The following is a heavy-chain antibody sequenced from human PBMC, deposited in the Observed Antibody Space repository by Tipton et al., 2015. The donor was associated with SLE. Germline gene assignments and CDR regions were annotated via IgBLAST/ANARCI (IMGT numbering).Heavy chain of an antibody. Sequence: TLSLTCAVSGGSISSSNWWSWVRQPPGKGLEWIGEIYHSGSTNYNLSLKSRVTISVDKSKNQFSLKLSSVTAADTAVYYCARSIAYCGGDCYSFDYWGQGTLVTVSS. D-gene: IGHD2-21*02. CDR1: GGSISSSNW. CDR2: IYHSGST. V-gene: IGHV4-4*02. CDR3: ARSIAYCGGDCYSFDY. J-gene: IGHJ4*02.